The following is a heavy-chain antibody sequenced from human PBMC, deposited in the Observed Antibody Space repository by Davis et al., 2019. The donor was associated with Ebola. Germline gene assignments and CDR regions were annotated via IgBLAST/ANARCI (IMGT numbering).Heavy chain of an antibody. CDR2: MNPNSGNT. J-gene: IGHJ5*02. V-gene: IGHV1-8*03. CDR1: GYTFTSYD. Sequence: ASVKVSCKASGYTFTSYDINWVRQATGQGLEWMGWMNPNSGNTGYAQKFQGRVTITRNTSISTAYMELSSLRSEDTAVYYCARGGSRFNWFDPWGQGTLVTVFS. CDR3: ARGGSRFNWFDP. D-gene: IGHD3-10*01.